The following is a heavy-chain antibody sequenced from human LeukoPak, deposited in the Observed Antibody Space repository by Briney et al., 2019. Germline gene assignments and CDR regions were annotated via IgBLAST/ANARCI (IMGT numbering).Heavy chain of an antibody. D-gene: IGHD4-17*01. CDR1: GGSISSGGYS. V-gene: IGHV4-30-2*01. CDR2: IYHSGST. CDR3: ARGYYGDPLDY. Sequence: PSETLSLTCAVSGGSISSGGYSWSWIRQPPGKGLEWIGYIYHSGSTYYNPSLKSRVTISVDRSKNQFPLKLSSVTAADTAVYYCARGYYGDPLDYWGQGTLVTVSS. J-gene: IGHJ4*02.